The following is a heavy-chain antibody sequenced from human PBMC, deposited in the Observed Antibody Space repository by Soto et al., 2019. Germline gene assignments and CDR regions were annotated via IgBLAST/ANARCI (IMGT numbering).Heavy chain of an antibody. Sequence: SETLSLTCPFSGVSISSYYWSWVRQPPGKGLEWIGEIYHSGSTNYNPSLKSRVTISVDKSKNQFSLKLSSVTAADTAVYYCARVLGNDAFDIWGQGTMVTVSS. J-gene: IGHJ3*02. CDR2: IYHSGST. CDR1: GVSISSYY. D-gene: IGHD3-3*02. CDR3: ARVLGNDAFDI. V-gene: IGHV4-4*02.